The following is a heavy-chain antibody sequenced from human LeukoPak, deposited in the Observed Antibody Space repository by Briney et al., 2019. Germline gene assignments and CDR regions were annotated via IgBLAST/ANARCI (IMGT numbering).Heavy chain of an antibody. CDR1: GFTFNNYG. CDR2: ISWNGDNT. V-gene: IGHV3-20*04. D-gene: IGHD6-19*01. J-gene: IGHJ4*02. CDR3: AKGGIAVASGDY. Sequence: GGSLRLSCAASGFTFNNYGMSWVRQAPGKGLEWVSRISWNGDNTGYADSVKGRFTISRDNAKNSLYLQMNSLRAEDTAVYYCAKGGIAVASGDYWGQGTLVTVSS.